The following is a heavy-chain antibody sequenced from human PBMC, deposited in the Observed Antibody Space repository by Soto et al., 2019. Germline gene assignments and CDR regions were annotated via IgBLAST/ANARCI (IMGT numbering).Heavy chain of an antibody. CDR1: GFTFRSYA. J-gene: IGHJ4*02. Sequence: EVQLLESGGGLVQPGGSLRLSCAASGFTFRSYAMSWVRQAPGKGLEWVSAISGSGSSTYYADSVKGRFTISRDYSQNTLYLQMNSLRAEATAVYYCAKGTGTRFDYRGQGILVTVSS. CDR2: ISGSGSST. D-gene: IGHD7-27*01. CDR3: AKGTGTRFDY. V-gene: IGHV3-23*01.